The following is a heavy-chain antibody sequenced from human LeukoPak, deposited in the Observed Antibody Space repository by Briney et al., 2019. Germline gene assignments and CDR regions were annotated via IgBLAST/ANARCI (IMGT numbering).Heavy chain of an antibody. CDR2: ITSSSTTI. V-gene: IGHV3-48*01. D-gene: IGHD3-10*02. J-gene: IGHJ6*04. CDR1: GFTFSSYS. CDR3: AELGITMIGGV. Sequence: PGGSLRLSCAASGFTFSSYSMNWVRQAPGKGLEWVSYITSSSTTIYYAGSMKGRFTISRDNAKSSLYLQMNSLRAEDTAVYYCAELGITMIGGVWGKGTTVTISS.